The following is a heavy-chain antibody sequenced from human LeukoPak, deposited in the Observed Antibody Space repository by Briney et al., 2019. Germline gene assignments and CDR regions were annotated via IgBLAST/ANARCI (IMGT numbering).Heavy chain of an antibody. J-gene: IGHJ4*02. CDR2: ISWNRGSI. CDR3: AKDIASTSWFYFDY. Sequence: PGRSLRLSCAASGFTFDDYAMHWVRQAPGKGLEGVSGISWNRGSIGYADSVKGRFTISRDNAKNSLYLQMNSLRDEDTGLYYCAKDIASTSWFYFDYWGQGTLVTVSS. D-gene: IGHD2-2*01. CDR1: GFTFDDYA. V-gene: IGHV3-9*01.